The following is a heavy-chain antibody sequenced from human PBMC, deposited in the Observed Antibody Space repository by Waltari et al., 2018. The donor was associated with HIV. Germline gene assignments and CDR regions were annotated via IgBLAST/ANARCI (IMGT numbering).Heavy chain of an antibody. V-gene: IGHV4-59*01. CDR1: GVSITNTY. CDR3: ARLNRLVPIAHYYYHSMDV. D-gene: IGHD1-26*01. Sequence: VQLQESGPGLVKPSETLSLTCTVSGVSITNTYWSWIRRPPGKGLEWIGYVHDSGSTNYNPSLKSRATISVDTSKNQFSLSLNSATSADTAVYYCARLNRLVPIAHYYYHSMDVWGQGTTVTVSS. J-gene: IGHJ6*02. CDR2: VHDSGST.